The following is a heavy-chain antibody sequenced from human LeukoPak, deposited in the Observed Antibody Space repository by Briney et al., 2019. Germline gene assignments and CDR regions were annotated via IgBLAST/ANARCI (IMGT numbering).Heavy chain of an antibody. CDR1: GFTFSCYE. J-gene: IGHJ4*02. V-gene: IGHV3-48*03. CDR3: ARDAGRFPTSPTDS. Sequence: PGGSLRLSCAPSGFTFSCYEMNWVRQAPGKGLEGVSYISSSGSTISYAGPVKGRFTISRENSKNTLYLQMSNLRVDDTAVYYCARDAGRFPTSPTDSWGQGSLVTVSS. D-gene: IGHD2-21*01. CDR2: ISSSGSTI.